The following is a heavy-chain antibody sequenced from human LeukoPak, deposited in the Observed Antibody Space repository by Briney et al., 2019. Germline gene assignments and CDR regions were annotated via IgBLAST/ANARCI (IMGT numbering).Heavy chain of an antibody. CDR1: GYAFTSYG. Sequence: GASVKVSCKAPGYAFTSYGISWVRQAPGQGLEWMGWISAYNGNTQYAQKLQGRVTMTTDTSTSTVYMELRSLRSDDTAVYYCGRRYYYGSGSYSDYWGQGTLVTVSS. J-gene: IGHJ4*02. CDR3: GRRYYYGSGSYSDY. D-gene: IGHD3-10*01. CDR2: ISAYNGNT. V-gene: IGHV1-18*01.